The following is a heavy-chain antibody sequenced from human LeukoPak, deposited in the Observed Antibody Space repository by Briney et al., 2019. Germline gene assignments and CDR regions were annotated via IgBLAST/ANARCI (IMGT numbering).Heavy chain of an antibody. V-gene: IGHV3-21*01. J-gene: IGHJ4*02. CDR1: GFTFSSYS. CDR2: ISSSSSYI. CDR3: VRERDRLAVAGSEFDY. D-gene: IGHD6-19*01. Sequence: GGSLRLSCAASGFTFSSYSMNWVRQAPGKGLEWVSSISSSSSYIYYADSVKGRFTISRDNAKNSLYLQMNSLRAEDTAVYYCVRERDRLAVAGSEFDYWGQGTLVTVSS.